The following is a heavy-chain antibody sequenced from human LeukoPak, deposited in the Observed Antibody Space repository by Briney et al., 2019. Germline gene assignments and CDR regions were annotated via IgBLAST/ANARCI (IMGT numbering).Heavy chain of an antibody. Sequence: SGPTLVNXSETLSLTCTVSGGSISSYYWSWIRQPPGKGLEWIGYISYSGSTNYNPSLKSRVTISVDTSKYQLSLKLNSVTAADTAVYYCARYIWGSYPTFEDYWGQGSLVTVSS. J-gene: IGHJ4*02. D-gene: IGHD3-16*02. V-gene: IGHV4-59*12. CDR3: ARYIWGSYPTFEDY. CDR2: ISYSGST. CDR1: GGSISSYY.